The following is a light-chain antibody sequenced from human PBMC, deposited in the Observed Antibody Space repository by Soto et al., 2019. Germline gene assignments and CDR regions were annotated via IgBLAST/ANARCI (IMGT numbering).Light chain of an antibody. CDR2: GAS. V-gene: IGKV3-15*01. Sequence: EIVMTQSPATLSVSPGERATLSCRASQSVSSNLAWYQQKPGQAPRLLIYGASTRATGIPARFSGSGSGTEFTLTISSLQSEDFAVYDCQQYNIWLRTFGQGTKVEIK. J-gene: IGKJ1*01. CDR1: QSVSSN. CDR3: QQYNIWLRT.